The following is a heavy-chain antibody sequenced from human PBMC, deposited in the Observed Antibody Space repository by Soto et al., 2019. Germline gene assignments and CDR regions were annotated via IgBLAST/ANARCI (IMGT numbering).Heavy chain of an antibody. V-gene: IGHV1-69*13. CDR2: IIPIFGTA. CDR3: ARAHDDFWSGYGIHFDY. CDR1: GGTFSSYA. Sequence: GASVKVSCKASGGTFSSYAISWVRQAPGQGLEWMGGIIPIFGTANYAQKFQGRVTITADESTSTAYMELSSLRSEDTAVYYCARAHDDFWSGYGIHFDYWGQGTLVTVSS. D-gene: IGHD3-3*01. J-gene: IGHJ4*02.